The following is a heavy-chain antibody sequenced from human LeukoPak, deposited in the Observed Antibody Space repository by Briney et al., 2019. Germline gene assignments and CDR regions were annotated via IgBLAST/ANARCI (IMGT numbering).Heavy chain of an antibody. CDR1: GGCISGSSYY. V-gene: IGHV4-39*01. Sequence: PSKTLSLTCTVSGGCISGSSYYWGWIRQPPGKGLEWIGSIYYRGSTYYNPTLKSRVTVSVDTSKDQFSLKLSPVTAADTAVYYCALIRGYCRTWGQGTLVTVSS. CDR3: ALIRGYCRT. D-gene: IGHD1-14*01. CDR2: IYYRGST. J-gene: IGHJ5*02.